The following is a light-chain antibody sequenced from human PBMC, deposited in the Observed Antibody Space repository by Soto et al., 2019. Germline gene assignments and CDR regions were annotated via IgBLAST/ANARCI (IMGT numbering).Light chain of an antibody. CDR2: KTS. V-gene: IGKV1-5*03. J-gene: IGKJ1*01. CDR3: QYYNNYCWT. Sequence: DIQLTQSPSPLSASVGDRVTITCRASQSISSWLAWYQQKPGKAPKFLIYKTSNLESGVPSRFSGSGSGTEFTLTISSLQPDDCATYYCQYYNNYCWTFGQGTKVEIK. CDR1: QSISSW.